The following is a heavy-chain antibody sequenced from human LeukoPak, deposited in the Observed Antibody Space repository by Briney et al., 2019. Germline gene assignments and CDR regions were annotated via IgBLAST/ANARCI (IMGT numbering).Heavy chain of an antibody. CDR1: GYSFTSHG. CDR3: ARDKDWDLDY. D-gene: IGHD1-26*01. Sequence: ASVTVSFKASGYSFTSHGMTWVRLVPGQGLEWVGWISTESGNTKYAEDLQGRVTMTRDTSTSTVYMELRSLTSEDAAVYYCARDKDWDLDYWGQGTRVTVSS. V-gene: IGHV1-18*01. J-gene: IGHJ4*02. CDR2: ISTESGNT.